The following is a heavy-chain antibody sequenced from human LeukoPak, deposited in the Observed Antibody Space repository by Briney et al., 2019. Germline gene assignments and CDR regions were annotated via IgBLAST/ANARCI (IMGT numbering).Heavy chain of an antibody. CDR1: GGTFSSYA. CDR2: IIPILGIA. J-gene: IGHJ6*02. CDR3: ARDLEVAAHYYYYGMDV. V-gene: IGHV1-69*04. Sequence: EASVKVSCKASGGTFSSYAISWVRQAPGQGLGWMGRIIPILGIANYAQKFQGRVTITADKSTSTAYMELSSLRSEDTAVYYCARDLEVAAHYYYYGMDVWGQGTTVTVSS. D-gene: IGHD2-15*01.